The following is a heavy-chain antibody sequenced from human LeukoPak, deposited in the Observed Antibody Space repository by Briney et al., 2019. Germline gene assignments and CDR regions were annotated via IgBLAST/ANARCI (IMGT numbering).Heavy chain of an antibody. Sequence: SETLSLTCTVSGGSISKYYWSWIRQPPGKALEWIGYIYYTGATKYNPSLKSRATISLDTSKNQFSLQLTSVTAADTALFFCARGYDIDVWGQGTTVTVSS. CDR3: ARGYDIDV. J-gene: IGHJ6*02. V-gene: IGHV4-59*01. CDR2: IYYTGAT. CDR1: GGSISKYY.